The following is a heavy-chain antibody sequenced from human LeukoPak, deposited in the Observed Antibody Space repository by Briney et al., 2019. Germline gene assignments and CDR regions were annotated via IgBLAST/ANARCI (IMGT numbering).Heavy chain of an antibody. CDR2: IYYNGST. Sequence: SETLSLTCTVSGGSISSSSYYRGWIRQPPGKGLEWIGSIYYNGSTSYNPSLKTRVTISVDTYKNQYSLKLTPVTAADTAVYYCARHSRDGSDWRTFFDYWGQGTLVTVSS. CDR3: ARHSRDGSDWRTFFDY. J-gene: IGHJ4*02. V-gene: IGHV4-39*01. CDR1: GGSISSSSYY. D-gene: IGHD2-21*02.